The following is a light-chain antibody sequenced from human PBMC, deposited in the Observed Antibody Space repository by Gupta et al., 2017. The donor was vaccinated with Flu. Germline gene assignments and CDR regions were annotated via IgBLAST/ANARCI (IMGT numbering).Light chain of an antibody. Sequence: QSVLTHPLPASGTPAQRLIISCSGSRSNIENNYVVWYQRRPGAAPKLLIYSNNQRPSGVPDRFSGSNSVTSASLAISGLRSDDEADYYCAAWDDSLISMVFGGGTKLTVL. CDR2: SNN. CDR3: AAWDDSLISMV. J-gene: IGLJ3*02. V-gene: IGLV1-47*02. CDR1: RSNIENNY.